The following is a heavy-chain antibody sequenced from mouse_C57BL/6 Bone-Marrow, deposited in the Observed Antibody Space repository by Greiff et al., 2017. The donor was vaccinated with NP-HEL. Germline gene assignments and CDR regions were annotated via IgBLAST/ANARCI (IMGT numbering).Heavy chain of an antibody. J-gene: IGHJ2*01. CDR3: ARALLFPLFDY. D-gene: IGHD2-1*01. CDR1: GFTFSSYA. V-gene: IGHV5-4*01. Sequence: EVQGVESGGGLVKPGGSLKLSCAASGFTFSSYAMSWVRQTPEKRLEWVATISDGGSYTYYPDNVKGRFTISRDNAKNNLYLQMSHLKSEDTAMYYCARALLFPLFDYWGQGTTLTVSS. CDR2: ISDGGSYT.